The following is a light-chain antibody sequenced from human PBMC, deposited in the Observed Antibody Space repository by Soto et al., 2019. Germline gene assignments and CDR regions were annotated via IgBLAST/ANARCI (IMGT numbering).Light chain of an antibody. CDR1: QSISSY. CDR3: QQYDKWPPSNT. J-gene: IGKJ2*01. Sequence: DIQMTQSPSSLSASVGDRVTITCRASQSISSYLNWYQQKPGKAPKLLIYAASSLQSGVPSRFSGSGSGTDFTLTISSLQPEDFATYYCQQYDKWPPSNTFGQGTKLEIK. CDR2: AAS. V-gene: IGKV1-39*01.